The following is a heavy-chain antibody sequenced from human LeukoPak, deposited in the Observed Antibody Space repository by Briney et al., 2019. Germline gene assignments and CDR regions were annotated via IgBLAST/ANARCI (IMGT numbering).Heavy chain of an antibody. CDR1: GGSISSGGYY. CDR3: ASQWIAAAGGGWFDP. D-gene: IGHD6-13*01. Sequence: SETLSLTCAVSGGSISSGGYYWSWIRQHPGKGLEWIGYIYYSGSTYYNPSLKSRVTISVDTSKNQFSLKLSSVTAADTAVYYCASQWIAAAGGGWFDPWGQGTLVTVSS. J-gene: IGHJ5*02. V-gene: IGHV4-31*11. CDR2: IYYSGST.